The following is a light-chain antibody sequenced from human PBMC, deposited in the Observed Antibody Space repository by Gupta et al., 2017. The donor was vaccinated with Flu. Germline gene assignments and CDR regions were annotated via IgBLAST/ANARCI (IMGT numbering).Light chain of an antibody. Sequence: QSVLTQPPSASGTPAQRVTISCSGSSANFGTNSVCWYQHPPLTAPQALIFRNDQPPSGVLDRFSGCSPCPTGSQPIREILSEDEADYYCATWDDSLSGLVFGGGTKLTVL. V-gene: IGLV1-47*01. J-gene: IGLJ2*01. CDR2: RND. CDR3: ATWDDSLSGLV. CDR1: SANFGTNS.